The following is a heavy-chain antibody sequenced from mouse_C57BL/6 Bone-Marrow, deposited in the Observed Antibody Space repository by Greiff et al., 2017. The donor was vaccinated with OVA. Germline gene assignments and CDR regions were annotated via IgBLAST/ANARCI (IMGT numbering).Heavy chain of an antibody. CDR3: ARLSY. J-gene: IGHJ2*01. CDR2: INPGSGGT. V-gene: IGHV1-54*01. CDR1: GYAFTNYL. Sequence: QVQLQQSGAELVRPGTSVKASCKASGYAFTNYLIAWVQQRPGQGLEWIGVINPGSGGTNYTEKFKGKATLTADKSSSTAYMQLSSLTSEDSAVYFCARLSYWGQGTTLTVSS.